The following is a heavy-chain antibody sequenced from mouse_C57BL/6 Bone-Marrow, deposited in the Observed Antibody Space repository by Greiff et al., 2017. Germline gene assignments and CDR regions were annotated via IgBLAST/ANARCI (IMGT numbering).Heavy chain of an antibody. J-gene: IGHJ4*01. CDR1: GYTFTSYW. V-gene: IGHV1-69*01. D-gene: IGHD1-1*01. CDR2: IDPSDSYT. Sequence: QVQLQQPGAELVMPGASVKLSCKASGYTFTSYWMHWVKQRPGQGLEWIGEIDPSDSYTNYNQKFKGKSTLTVDKSSSTAYMQLSSLTSEDSAVYYCASDATVVAPYAMDYWGQGTSVTVSS. CDR3: ASDATVVAPYAMDY.